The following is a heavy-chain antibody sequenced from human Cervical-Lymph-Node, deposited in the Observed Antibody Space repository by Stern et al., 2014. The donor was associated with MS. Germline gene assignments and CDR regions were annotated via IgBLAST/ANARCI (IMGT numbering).Heavy chain of an antibody. D-gene: IGHD1-26*01. Sequence: QVQLVESGPGLVKPSETLSLTCTVSGGSVSSNTDYWGWIRQSPGRGLEWIGNIYYTGRTYYNPSLKSRVSISLDTSTNQFSLRLNSVTAADTAVYYCARRLKWELSYFDSWGQGTLVIVS. J-gene: IGHJ4*02. CDR3: ARRLKWELSYFDS. CDR2: IYYTGRT. CDR1: GGSVSSNTDY. V-gene: IGHV4-39*01.